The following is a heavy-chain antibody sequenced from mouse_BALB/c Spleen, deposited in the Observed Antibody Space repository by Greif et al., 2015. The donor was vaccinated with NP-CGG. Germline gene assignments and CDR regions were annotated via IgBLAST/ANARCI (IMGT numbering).Heavy chain of an antibody. V-gene: IGHV5-6-5*01. Sequence: EVMLVESGGGLVKPGGSLKLSCAASGFTFSSYAMSWVRQTPEKRLEWVASISSGGSTYYPDSVKGRFTISRDNARNILYLQMSSLRSEDTAMYYCARGVIYYDSYFDVWGAGTTVTVSS. CDR3: ARGVIYYDSYFDV. D-gene: IGHD2-4*01. J-gene: IGHJ1*01. CDR1: GFTFSSYA. CDR2: ISSGGST.